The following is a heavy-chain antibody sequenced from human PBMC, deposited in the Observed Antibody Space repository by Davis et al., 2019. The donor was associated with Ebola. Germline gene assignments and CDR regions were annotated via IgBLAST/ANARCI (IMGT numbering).Heavy chain of an antibody. CDR2: INAGNGHT. V-gene: IGHV1-3*01. D-gene: IGHD6-13*01. CDR3: ARDIAAAGTTDY. J-gene: IGHJ4*02. Sequence: ASVKVSCKAYGYIFTRYTIHWVRQGPGQRLEWMGWINAGNGHTEYSQKFQGRATISRDTSASTAYMERRSLRSEDTAVYYCARDIAAAGTTDYWGQGSLVTVSS. CDR1: GYIFTRYT.